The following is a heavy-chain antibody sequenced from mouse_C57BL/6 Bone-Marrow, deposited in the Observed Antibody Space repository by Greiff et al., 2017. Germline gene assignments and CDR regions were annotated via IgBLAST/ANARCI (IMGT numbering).Heavy chain of an antibody. Sequence: VHVKQSGAELVRPGSSVKMSCKTSGYTFTSYVINWVKQRPGQGLEWIGYIYIGNGYTEYNEKFKGKATLTSDTSSSTAYMQLSSLTSEDSAIYFCAITTVVAPLDYWGQGTTLTVSS. CDR1: GYTFTSYV. V-gene: IGHV1-58*01. D-gene: IGHD1-1*01. CDR3: AITTVVAPLDY. J-gene: IGHJ2*01. CDR2: IYIGNGYT.